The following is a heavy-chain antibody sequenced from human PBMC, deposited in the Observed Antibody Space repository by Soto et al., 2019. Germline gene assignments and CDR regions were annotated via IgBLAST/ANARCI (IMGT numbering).Heavy chain of an antibody. Sequence: EVQLLESGGGLVQPGGSLRLSCAASGFTFSSYAMRWVRQAPVKGLEWVSAISGSGGSTYYADSVKGRFTISRDNSKNTLYLQMNSLRAEDTAVYYCARRGSGSYYEYCGQGTRVTVSS. CDR2: ISGSGGST. J-gene: IGHJ4*02. CDR1: GFTFSSYA. CDR3: ARRGSGSYYEY. V-gene: IGHV3-23*01. D-gene: IGHD1-26*01.